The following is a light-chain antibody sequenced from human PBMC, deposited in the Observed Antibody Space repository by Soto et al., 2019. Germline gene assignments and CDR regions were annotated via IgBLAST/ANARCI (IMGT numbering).Light chain of an antibody. J-gene: IGLJ2*01. CDR3: QVWDSYSDHVDVT. CDR1: NIGTKS. CDR2: DDR. Sequence: SYELTQPPSVSVAPGQTAKITCGGDNIGTKSVHWYQQKPGQAPVLVVYDDRDRPSGIPERFSGSNSGNTATLTISSVEAGDEADYSCQVWDSYSDHVDVTFGGGTKVTV. V-gene: IGLV3-21*02.